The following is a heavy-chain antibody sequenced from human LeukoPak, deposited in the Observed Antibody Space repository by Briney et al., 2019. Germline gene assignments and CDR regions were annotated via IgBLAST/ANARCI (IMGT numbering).Heavy chain of an antibody. J-gene: IGHJ5*02. V-gene: IGHV3-23*01. CDR3: AKFDYGSGFGP. CDR2: ISGSGGST. CDR1: ALTFSSYA. Sequence: SLTLSCPVSALTFSSYAMSWVRHAPGKGLEWVSAISGSGGSTYYADPVKGRFTISRDNSKNTLYLQMNSLRAEDTAVYYCAKFDYGSGFGPWGQGTLVTVSS. D-gene: IGHD3-10*01.